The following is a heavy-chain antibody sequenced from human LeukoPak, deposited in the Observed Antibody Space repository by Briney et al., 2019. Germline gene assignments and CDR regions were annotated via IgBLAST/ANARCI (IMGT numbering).Heavy chain of an antibody. J-gene: IGHJ4*02. CDR1: GFTFTNYA. Sequence: GGSLRLSCAASGFTFTNYAMSWVRQAPGKGLEWVSTISGSGGSTYYADSVKGRFTISRDNSKNTLYLQMNSLRAEDTAVYYCAREEIGSHDYWGQGTLVTVSS. CDR2: ISGSGGST. V-gene: IGHV3-23*01. D-gene: IGHD5-24*01. CDR3: AREEIGSHDY.